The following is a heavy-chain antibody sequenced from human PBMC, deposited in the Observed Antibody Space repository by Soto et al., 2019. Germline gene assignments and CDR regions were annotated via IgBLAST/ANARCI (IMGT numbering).Heavy chain of an antibody. V-gene: IGHV1-46*01. CDR3: ARYSSSWYGISAFDI. J-gene: IGHJ3*02. Sequence: QVQLVQSGAEVKKPGASVKVSCKASGYTFTSYYMHWVRQAPGQGLEWMGIINPSGGSTSYAQKFEGRVTMTRDTSTSTVYMELSRLRSEDTAVYYCARYSSSWYGISAFDIWGQGTMVTVSS. D-gene: IGHD6-13*01. CDR1: GYTFTSYY. CDR2: INPSGGST.